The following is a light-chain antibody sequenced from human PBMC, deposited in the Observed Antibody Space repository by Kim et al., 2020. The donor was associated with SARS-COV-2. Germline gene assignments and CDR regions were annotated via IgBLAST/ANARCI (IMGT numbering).Light chain of an antibody. CDR3: QQYGSSPYT. CDR1: QSFSSSY. J-gene: IGKJ2*01. CDR2: GAS. Sequence: EIVLTQSPGTLSLSPGERATLSCRASQSFSSSYLAWYQQKPGQPPRPLIFGASSRATGIPDRFSGSGSGTDFTLTISRLEPEDFAVYYCQQYGSSPYTFGQGTKLEI. V-gene: IGKV3-20*01.